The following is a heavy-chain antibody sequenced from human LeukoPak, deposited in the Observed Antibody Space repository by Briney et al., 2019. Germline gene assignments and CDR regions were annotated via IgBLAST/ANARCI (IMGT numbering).Heavy chain of an antibody. D-gene: IGHD3-22*01. J-gene: IGHJ4*02. CDR2: IYTSGST. CDR1: SDSISTYY. CDR3: ASTSDSGGYYYDY. V-gene: IGHV4-4*07. Sequence: PSETLSLTXTVSSDSISTYYWSWIRQPAGKGLEWIGRIYTSGSTNYNPSLKSRVTMSVDTSKNQFSLKLSSVTAADTAVYYCASTSDSGGYYYDYWGRGTLVTVSS.